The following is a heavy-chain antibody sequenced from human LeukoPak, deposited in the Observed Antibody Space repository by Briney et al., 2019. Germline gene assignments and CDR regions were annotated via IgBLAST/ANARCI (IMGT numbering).Heavy chain of an antibody. V-gene: IGHV4-59*01. CDR2: IYYSGST. CDR3: AATYDSSGYYLPANRAEYFQH. CDR1: GGSISSYY. Sequence: SETLSLTCTVSGGSISSYYWSWIRQPPGKGLEWIGYIYYSGSTNYNPSLKSRVTTSVDTSKNQFSLKLSSVTAADTAVYYCAATYDSSGYYLPANRAEYFQHWGQGTLVTVSS. D-gene: IGHD3-22*01. J-gene: IGHJ1*01.